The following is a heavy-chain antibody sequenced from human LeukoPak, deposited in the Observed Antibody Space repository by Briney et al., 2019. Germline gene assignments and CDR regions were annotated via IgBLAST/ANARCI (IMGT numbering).Heavy chain of an antibody. CDR1: GFTFSSYA. J-gene: IGHJ4*02. V-gene: IGHV3-23*01. D-gene: IGHD3-10*01. CDR3: AKELLWFGGSSILADY. Sequence: GGSLRLSCAASGFTFSSYAMSWVRQAPGKGLEWVSAVSGSGGSTYYADSVKGRFTISRDNSKNTLYLQMNSLRAEDTAVYYCAKELLWFGGSSILADYWGQGTLVTVPS. CDR2: VSGSGGST.